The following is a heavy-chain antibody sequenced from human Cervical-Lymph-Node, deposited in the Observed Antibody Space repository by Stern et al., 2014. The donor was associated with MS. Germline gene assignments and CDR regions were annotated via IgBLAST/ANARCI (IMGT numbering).Heavy chain of an antibody. CDR1: GGTFSSYD. Sequence: VQLVESGAEVKQPGSSVKVSCKASGGTFSSYDISWVRQAPGQGLEWMGGIIPVFGTANSAQKVQGRVTITADKATSTAYMELSSLRSEDTAVYYCASHKTDHGYYFDYWGQGTLVTVSS. J-gene: IGHJ4*02. CDR2: IIPVFGTA. CDR3: ASHKTDHGYYFDY. V-gene: IGHV1-69*06.